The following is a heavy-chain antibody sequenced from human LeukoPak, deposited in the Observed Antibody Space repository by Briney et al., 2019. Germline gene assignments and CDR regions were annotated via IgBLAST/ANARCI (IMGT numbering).Heavy chain of an antibody. D-gene: IGHD3-10*01. CDR1: GGSFSGYY. CDR3: ARGGRITMVRGFNY. V-gene: IGHV4-34*01. Sequence: SETLSLTCAVYGGSFSGYYWSWIRQPPGKGLEWIGEINHSGSTNYNPSLKSRVTISVDTSKNQFSLKLSSVTAADTAVYYCARGGRITMVRGFNYWGQGTLVTASS. J-gene: IGHJ4*02. CDR2: INHSGST.